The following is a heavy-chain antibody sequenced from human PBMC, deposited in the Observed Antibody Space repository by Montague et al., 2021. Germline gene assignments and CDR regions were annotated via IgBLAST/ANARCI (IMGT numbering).Heavy chain of an antibody. CDR1: GGAISSSSCY. CDR3: ARTSEFRENEGNYYYNALDV. J-gene: IGHJ6*02. CDR2: IYYSGSN. V-gene: IGHV4-39*01. D-gene: IGHD2-21*01. Sequence: SETLSLTCNVSGGAISSSSCYWGWIRQPPGKGLEWIGSIYYSGSNYYSPSLKSRVTISADTSQKQFSLKLRSVTAADTAVYNCARTSEFRENEGNYYYNALDVWGQGTTVTVSS.